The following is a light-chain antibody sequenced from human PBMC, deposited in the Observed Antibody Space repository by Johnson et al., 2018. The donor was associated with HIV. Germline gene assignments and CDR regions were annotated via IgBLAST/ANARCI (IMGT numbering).Light chain of an antibody. CDR2: ENN. CDR1: SSNIGNNY. V-gene: IGLV1-51*02. Sequence: QSVLTQPPSVSAAPGHKVTIFCSGSSSNIGNNYVSWYQQLPGTAPKLLIYENNKRPSGIPDRFSGSKSGTSATLGITGLQAGDEADYYCGTWHSALSGGGVFGTGTRVTVL. CDR3: GTWHSALSGGGV. J-gene: IGLJ1*01.